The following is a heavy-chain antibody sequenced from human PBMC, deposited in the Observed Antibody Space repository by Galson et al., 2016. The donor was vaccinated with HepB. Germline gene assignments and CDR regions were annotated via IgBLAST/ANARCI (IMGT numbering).Heavy chain of an antibody. D-gene: IGHD3-10*01. CDR3: ARSGTDTNRIGMDV. J-gene: IGHJ6*02. Sequence: SLRLSCAASGFTFSTYDMHWVRQAKGKGLEWVSGIGTKGGTYYLDSAKGRFTISREDAKNSLHLQMNSLTAGDTAVYYCARSGTDTNRIGMDVWGQGTTVTVSS. CDR1: GFTFSTYD. CDR2: IGTKGGT. V-gene: IGHV3-13*01.